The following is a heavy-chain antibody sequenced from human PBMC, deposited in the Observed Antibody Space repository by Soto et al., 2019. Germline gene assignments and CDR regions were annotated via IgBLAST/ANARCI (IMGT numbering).Heavy chain of an antibody. D-gene: IGHD5-12*01. Sequence: EVQLLESGGGLVQPGGSLRLSCAAAGFTFSSCAMSWARQAPGKGLEWVSTISGSGDFTYYADSVRGRFTISSDNSKNTLYLQMNSLRAEDTAVYYCARKHMVATIGFDYWGQGTLVTVSS. CDR1: GFTFSSCA. V-gene: IGHV3-23*01. J-gene: IGHJ4*02. CDR2: ISGSGDFT. CDR3: ARKHMVATIGFDY.